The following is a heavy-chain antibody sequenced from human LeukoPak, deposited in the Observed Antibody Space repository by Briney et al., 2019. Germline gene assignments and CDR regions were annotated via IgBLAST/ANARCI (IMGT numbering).Heavy chain of an antibody. CDR3: ARHLRVGATGDAFDI. CDR2: IYPGDSDT. CDR1: GYSFTSYW. D-gene: IGHD1-26*01. J-gene: IGHJ3*02. V-gene: IGHV5-51*01. Sequence: GESLKISCKGSGYSFTSYWIGWVRQMPGKGLEWMGIIYPGDSDTRYSPSFQGQVTISADKSISTAYLQWSSLKASDTAMYYCARHLRVGATGDAFDIWGQGTMVTVSS.